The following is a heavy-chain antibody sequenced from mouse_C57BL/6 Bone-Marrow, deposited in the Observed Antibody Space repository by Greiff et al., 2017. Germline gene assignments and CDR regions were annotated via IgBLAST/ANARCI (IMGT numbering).Heavy chain of an antibody. V-gene: IGHV5-4*03. Sequence: EVKLVESGGGLVKPGGSLKLSCAASGFTFSSYAMSWVRQTPEKRLEWVATISDGGSYTYYPDNVKGRFTISRDNAKNNLYLQMSHLKSEDTAMXYCADYYGGAYWGQGTLVTVSA. J-gene: IGHJ3*01. CDR1: GFTFSSYA. CDR2: ISDGGSYT. D-gene: IGHD1-1*01. CDR3: ADYYGGAY.